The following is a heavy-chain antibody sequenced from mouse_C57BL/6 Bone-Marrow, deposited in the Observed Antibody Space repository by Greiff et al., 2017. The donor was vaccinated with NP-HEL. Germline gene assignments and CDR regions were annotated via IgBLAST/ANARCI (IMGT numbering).Heavy chain of an antibody. CDR2: IDPSDSYT. V-gene: IGHV1-69*01. D-gene: IGHD5-5*01. CDR3: ARRDYPYAMDY. J-gene: IGHJ4*01. CDR1: GYTFTSYW. Sequence: QVQLQQPGAELVMPGASVKLSCKASGYTFTSYWMHWVKQRPGQGLEWIGEIDPSDSYTNYNQKFKGKSTLTVDKSSSTAYMQLSGLTSEDSAVYYCARRDYPYAMDYWGQGTTVTVSS.